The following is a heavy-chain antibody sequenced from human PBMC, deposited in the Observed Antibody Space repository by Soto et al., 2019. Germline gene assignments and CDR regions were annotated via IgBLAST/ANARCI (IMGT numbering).Heavy chain of an antibody. V-gene: IGHV3-23*01. CDR2: ISGSGGST. CDR3: AKDVYSNTPISYYFYY. J-gene: IGHJ4*02. CDR1: GFTFSSYA. Sequence: GGSLRLSCAASGFTFSSYAMSWVRQAPGKGLEWVSAISGSGGSTYYADSVKGRFTISRDNSKNTLYLQMNSLRAEDTAVYYCAKDVYSNTPISYYFYYWGQGTLVTVSS. D-gene: IGHD4-4*01.